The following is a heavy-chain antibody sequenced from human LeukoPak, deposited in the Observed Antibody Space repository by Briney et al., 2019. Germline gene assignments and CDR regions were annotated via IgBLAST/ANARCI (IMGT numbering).Heavy chain of an antibody. CDR1: SDSISSSRFY. J-gene: IGHJ6*02. CDR3: ASLLSGFISSWCPDYYYGVDV. V-gene: IGHV4-39*01. D-gene: IGHD6-13*01. CDR2: ISYSGST. Sequence: SETLSLTCTVSSDSISSSRFYGGWIRQPPGRGLEWFATISYSGSTYYNPSLRSRVTMSIDTSKNQFSLKLSSVTAADTAVYYCASLLSGFISSWCPDYYYGVDVWGQGTTVSVSS.